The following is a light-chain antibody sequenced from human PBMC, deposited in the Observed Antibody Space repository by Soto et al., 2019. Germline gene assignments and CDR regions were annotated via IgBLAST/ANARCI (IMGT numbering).Light chain of an antibody. J-gene: IGKJ1*01. CDR2: GAS. V-gene: IGKV3-15*01. CDR3: QQYNNWPKT. CDR1: QSVGSN. Sequence: IVLTQSPATLSVSPGERATLSCRASQSVGSNLAWCQQTPGQAPRLLIYGASTRAAGIPARFSGSGSGTEFTLTISSLQSEDFAVYHCQQYNNWPKTFGQGTKVDIK.